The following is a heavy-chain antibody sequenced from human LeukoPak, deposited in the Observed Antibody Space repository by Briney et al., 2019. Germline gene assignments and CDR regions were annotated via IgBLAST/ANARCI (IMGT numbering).Heavy chain of an antibody. J-gene: IGHJ2*01. Sequence: SETLSLTCTVSGGSINNLFWTWIRQPPGKGLEWIGYFSYSGGTTYNPSLKSRVTISIDTSKNQFSLNLNSVTAADTAVYYCARYYYDSSGPWRYYDLWGRGALVTVSS. CDR3: ARYYYDSSGPWRYYDL. CDR2: FSYSGGT. D-gene: IGHD3-22*01. V-gene: IGHV4-59*01. CDR1: GGSINNLF.